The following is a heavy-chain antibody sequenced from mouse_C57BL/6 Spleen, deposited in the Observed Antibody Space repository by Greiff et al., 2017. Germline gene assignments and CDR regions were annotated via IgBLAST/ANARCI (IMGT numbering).Heavy chain of an antibody. CDR1: GFTFSDYY. CDR2: INYDGSST. CDR3: ARALITTVVARSYYFDY. V-gene: IGHV5-16*01. J-gene: IGHJ2*01. D-gene: IGHD1-1*01. Sequence: DVKLVESEGGLVQPGSSMKLSCTASGFTFSDYYMAWVRQVPEKGLEWVANINYDGSSTYYLDSLKSRFIISRDNAKNILYLQMSSLKSEDTATYYCARALITTVVARSYYFDYWGQGTTLTVSS.